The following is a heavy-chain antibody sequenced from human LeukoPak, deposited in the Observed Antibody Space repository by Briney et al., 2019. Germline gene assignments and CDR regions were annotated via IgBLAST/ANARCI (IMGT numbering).Heavy chain of an antibody. Sequence: SQTLSLTCTVSGGSISSGTFYWSWIRQPAGKGLESIGRIYSSGSTNYNPSLKSRVTISIDASKNQFFLKLSSVTAADSAVYYCARDHSTSYYGMDVWGQGTSVIVSS. CDR2: IYSSGST. D-gene: IGHD6-13*01. J-gene: IGHJ6*02. CDR3: ARDHSTSYYGMDV. CDR1: GGSISSGTFY. V-gene: IGHV4-61*02.